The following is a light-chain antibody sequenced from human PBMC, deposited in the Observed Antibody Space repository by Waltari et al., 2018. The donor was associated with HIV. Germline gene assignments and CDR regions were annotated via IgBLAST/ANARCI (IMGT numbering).Light chain of an antibody. Sequence: SYVLTRLPPVSVAPGKPARTTRGGYNMGSKGVHWYQQKPGQAPVLVIYYDSHRPSGIPGRFAGSKSGNTAALTISRVEAGEDADYYGQLWDGTGDHPGVFGTGTQVTVL. J-gene: IGLJ1*01. CDR3: QLWDGTGDHPGV. V-gene: IGLV3-21*04. CDR2: YDS. CDR1: NMGSKG.